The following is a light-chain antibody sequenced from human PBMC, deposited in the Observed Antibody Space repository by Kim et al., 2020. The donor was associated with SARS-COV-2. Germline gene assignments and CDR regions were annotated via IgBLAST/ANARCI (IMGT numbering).Light chain of an antibody. J-gene: IGKJ5*01. CDR2: WAS. Sequence: ATINCKASQSVLYSSNNKNYLAWYQQKPGQPPKLLIYWASTRESGVTDRFSGSGSGTDFTLTISSLQAEDVAVYYCQQYYSTPITFGQGTRLEIK. CDR3: QQYYSTPIT. V-gene: IGKV4-1*01. CDR1: QSVLYSSNNKNY.